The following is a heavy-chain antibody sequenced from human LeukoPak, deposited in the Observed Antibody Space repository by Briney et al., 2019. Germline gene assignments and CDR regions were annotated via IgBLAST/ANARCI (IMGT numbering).Heavy chain of an antibody. J-gene: IGHJ5*02. CDR3: AKTPGIAAAGPWFDP. V-gene: IGHV4-38-2*01. CDR2: IYHSGST. D-gene: IGHD6-13*01. Sequence: SETLSLTCAVSGYSISSGYYWGWIRQPPGKGLEWIGSIYHSGSTYYNPSLKSRVTISVDTSKNQFSLKLSSVTAADTAVYYCAKTPGIAAAGPWFDPWGQGTLVTVSS. CDR1: GYSISSGYY.